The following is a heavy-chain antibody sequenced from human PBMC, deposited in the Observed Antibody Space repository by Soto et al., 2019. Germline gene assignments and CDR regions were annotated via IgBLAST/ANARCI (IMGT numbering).Heavy chain of an antibody. J-gene: IGHJ5*02. D-gene: IGHD2-15*01. CDR3: ARGDIVVVVAATRGWFDP. CDR2: INPNSGGT. Sequence: GASVKVSCKASGYTFTGYYMHWVRQAPGQGLEWMGWINPNSGGTNYAQKFQGWVTMTRDTSISTAYMELSRLRSDDTAAYYCARGDIVVVVAATRGWFDPWGQGTLVTVSS. V-gene: IGHV1-2*04. CDR1: GYTFTGYY.